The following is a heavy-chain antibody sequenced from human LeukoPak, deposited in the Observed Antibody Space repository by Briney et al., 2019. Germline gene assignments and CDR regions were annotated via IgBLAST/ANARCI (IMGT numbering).Heavy chain of an antibody. V-gene: IGHV3-23*01. CDR2: ISGSGGST. CDR1: GFTFSSYA. D-gene: IGHD4-17*01. Sequence: GGSLSLSCVASGFTFSSYAMNWVRQAPGKGLEWVSAISGSGGSTYYADSVKGRFTISRDNSKNTLYLQMNSLRAEDTAVYYCAKGDDYGDIGGPGSMDVWGQGATV. J-gene: IGHJ6*02. CDR3: AKGDDYGDIGGPGSMDV.